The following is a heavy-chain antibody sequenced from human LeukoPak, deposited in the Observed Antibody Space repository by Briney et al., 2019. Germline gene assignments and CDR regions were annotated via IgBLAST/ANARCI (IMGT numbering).Heavy chain of an antibody. CDR2: ISSSSSYI. CDR3: ARVGQQLVRYYMDV. D-gene: IGHD6-6*01. CDR1: GFTFSSYS. Sequence: GGSLRLSCAASGFTFSSYSMNWVRQAPGKGLEWVSSISSSSSYIYYADSVKGRFTISRDNAKNSLYLQMNSLRAEDTAMYYCARVGQQLVRYYMDVWGKGTTVTVSS. J-gene: IGHJ6*03. V-gene: IGHV3-21*01.